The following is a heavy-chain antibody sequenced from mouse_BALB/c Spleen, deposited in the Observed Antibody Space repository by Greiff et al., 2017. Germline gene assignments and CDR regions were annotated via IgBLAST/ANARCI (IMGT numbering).Heavy chain of an antibody. V-gene: IGHV1-4*01. Sequence: QVQLQQSGAELARPGASVKMSCKASGYTFTSYTLHWVKQRPGQGLEWIGYINPSSGYTNYNQKFKDKATLTADKSSSTAFIQLSSLTSEDSAVYYCARLYDRYDFDYWGQGTTLTVSS. J-gene: IGHJ2*01. CDR1: GYTFTSYT. CDR2: INPSSGYT. D-gene: IGHD2-14*01. CDR3: ARLYDRYDFDY.